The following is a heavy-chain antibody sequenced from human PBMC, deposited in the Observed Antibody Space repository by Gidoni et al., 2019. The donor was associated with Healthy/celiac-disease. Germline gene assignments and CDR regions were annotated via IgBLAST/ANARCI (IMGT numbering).Heavy chain of an antibody. CDR1: GFTFSSYW. Sequence: EVQLVESGGGFVQPGGSLRLSCAASGFTFSSYWMSWVRHAPGKGLEWVANIKQDGSEKYYVDSVKGRFTISRDNAKNSLYLQMNSRRAEDTAVYYCARAELLWFGEFGFADYWGQGTLVTVSS. CDR3: ARAELLWFGEFGFADY. J-gene: IGHJ4*02. V-gene: IGHV3-7*03. CDR2: IKQDGSEK. D-gene: IGHD3-10*01.